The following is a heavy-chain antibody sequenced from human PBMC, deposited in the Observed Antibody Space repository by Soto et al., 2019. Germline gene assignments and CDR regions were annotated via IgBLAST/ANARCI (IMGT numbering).Heavy chain of an antibody. D-gene: IGHD3-3*01. Sequence: QVQLVQSGAEVKKPGSSVKVSCKASGGTFSSYTISWVRQAPGQGLEWMGRIIPIVGIANYAEKFQGRVTITADRSTSTAYMELSSLRSEDTAVYYCARGRDGGYYSYGMDVWGQGTTVTVSS. CDR3: ARGRDGGYYSYGMDV. CDR1: GGTFSSYT. V-gene: IGHV1-69*02. J-gene: IGHJ6*02. CDR2: IIPIVGIA.